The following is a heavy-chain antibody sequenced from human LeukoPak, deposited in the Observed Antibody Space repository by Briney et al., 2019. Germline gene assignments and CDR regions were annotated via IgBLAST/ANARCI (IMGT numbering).Heavy chain of an antibody. J-gene: IGHJ2*01. V-gene: IGHV3-33*01. Sequence: GGSLRLSCAASGFTFSSYGMHWVRQAPGKGLEWVAVIWYDGSNKYYADSVKGRFTISRDNSKNTLYLQMNSLRAEDTAVYYCARGSPGTPLNWHFDLWGRGTLVTVSS. CDR1: GFTFSSYG. CDR2: IWYDGSNK. CDR3: ARGSPGTPLNWHFDL. D-gene: IGHD6-13*01.